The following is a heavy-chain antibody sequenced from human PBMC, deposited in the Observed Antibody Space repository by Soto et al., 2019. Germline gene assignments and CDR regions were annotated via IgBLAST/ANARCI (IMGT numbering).Heavy chain of an antibody. CDR3: ASHKKRYCDWLLPIDY. V-gene: IGHV4-59*08. CDR2: IYYSGST. J-gene: IGHJ4*02. CDR1: GGSISSYY. D-gene: IGHD3-9*01. Sequence: PSETLSLTCTVSGGSISSYYWTWIRQPPGKGLEWIGYIYYSGSTNYNPSLKSRVTISVATSKTQFSLKLSSVTAADTAVYYCASHKKRYCDWLLPIDYWGQGTLVTVSS.